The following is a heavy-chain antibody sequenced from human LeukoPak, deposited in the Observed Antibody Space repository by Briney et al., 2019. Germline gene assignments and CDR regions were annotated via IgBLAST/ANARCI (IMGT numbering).Heavy chain of an antibody. J-gene: IGHJ6*03. V-gene: IGHV3-48*03. CDR1: GFTFSSYE. Sequence: SGGSLRLSCAASGFTFSSYEMNWVRQAPGKGLEWVSYISSSGSTIYYADSVKGRFTISRDNAKNSLYLQMNSLRAEDTAVYYCARGRAQNPLGYMDVWGKGTTVTVS. CDR2: ISSSGSTI. D-gene: IGHD7-27*01. CDR3: ARGRAQNPLGYMDV.